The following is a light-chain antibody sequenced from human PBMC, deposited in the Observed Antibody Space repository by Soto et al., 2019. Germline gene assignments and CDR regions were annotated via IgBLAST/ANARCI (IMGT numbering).Light chain of an antibody. CDR3: QQYNSYWR. CDR1: QSISTR. CDR2: DGS. J-gene: IGKJ1*01. Sequence: DIQITQSPSTLSASVGERVTITCRASQSISTRLAWYKQKPGKAPKFLIYDGSSLESGVPSRFSGSGSGTEFTLTISSLQPDDFATYYCQQYNSYWRCGQGTKG. V-gene: IGKV1-5*01.